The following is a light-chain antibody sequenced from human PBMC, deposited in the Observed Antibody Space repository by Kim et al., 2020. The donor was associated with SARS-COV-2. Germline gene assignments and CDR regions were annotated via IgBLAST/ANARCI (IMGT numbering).Light chain of an antibody. CDR3: SSYTGSSTPYV. J-gene: IGLJ1*01. V-gene: IGLV2-14*03. Sequence: QSITISCTGTSNDVGGYNYVSWYQQHPGKAPKLMIYDVSHRPSGVSNRFSGSKSGNTASLTISGLQAEDEADYYCSSYTGSSTPYVFGSGTKVTVL. CDR1: SNDVGGYNY. CDR2: DVS.